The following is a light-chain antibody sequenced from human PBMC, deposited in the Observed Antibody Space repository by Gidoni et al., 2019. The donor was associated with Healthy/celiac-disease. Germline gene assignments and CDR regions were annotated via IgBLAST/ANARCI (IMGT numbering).Light chain of an antibody. CDR2: AAP. CDR1: QGISSY. V-gene: IGKV1-8*01. J-gene: IGKJ5*01. CDR3: QQYYSYPIT. Sequence: AIRMTQSPSSFSASTGDRVTITCRASQGISSYLAWYQQKPGKAPKLLIYAAPTLQSGVPSRFSGSGSGTDFTLTISCLQSEDSATYYCQQYYSYPITFGQGTRLEIK.